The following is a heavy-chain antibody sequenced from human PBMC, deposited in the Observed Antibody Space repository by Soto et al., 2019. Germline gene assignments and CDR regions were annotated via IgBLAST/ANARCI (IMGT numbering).Heavy chain of an antibody. J-gene: IGHJ4*02. D-gene: IGHD6-6*01. CDR1: GFTFSSYS. Sequence: EVQLVESGGGLVKPGGSLRLSCAASGFTFSSYSMNWVRQAPGKGLEWVSSISSSSSYIYYADSVKGRLTISRDNAKNSLYLQTNSLRAEDAAVYYCARVGGQLVPGFDYWGQGTLVTVSS. V-gene: IGHV3-21*01. CDR3: ARVGGQLVPGFDY. CDR2: ISSSSSYI.